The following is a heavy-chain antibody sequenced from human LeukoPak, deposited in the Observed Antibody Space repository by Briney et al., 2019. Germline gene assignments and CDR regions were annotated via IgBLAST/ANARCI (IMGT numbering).Heavy chain of an antibody. D-gene: IGHD3-16*02. Sequence: PGGSLRLSCAASGFTFSSYWMHWVRQAPGKGLVWVSRINSDGSSTSYADSVKGRFTISRDNAKNTLHLQMNSLRAEDTAVYYCAREQYDYVWGSYRYVLDYWGQGTLVTVSS. CDR1: GFTFSSYW. J-gene: IGHJ4*02. CDR3: AREQYDYVWGSYRYVLDY. V-gene: IGHV3-74*01. CDR2: INSDGSST.